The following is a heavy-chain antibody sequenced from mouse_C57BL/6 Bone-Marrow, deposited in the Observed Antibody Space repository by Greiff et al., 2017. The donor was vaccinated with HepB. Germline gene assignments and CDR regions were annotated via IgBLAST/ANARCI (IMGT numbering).Heavy chain of an antibody. CDR1: GFNIKDDY. CDR2: IDPENGDT. D-gene: IGHD1-1*01. J-gene: IGHJ2*01. V-gene: IGHV14-4*01. CDR3: TTFYYYGSNFDY. Sequence: EVKLQESGAELVRPGASVKLSCTASGFNIKDDYMHWVKQRPEQGLEWIGWIDPENGDTEYASKFQGKATITADTSSNTAYLQLSSLTSEDTAVYYCTTFYYYGSNFDYWGQGTTLTVSS.